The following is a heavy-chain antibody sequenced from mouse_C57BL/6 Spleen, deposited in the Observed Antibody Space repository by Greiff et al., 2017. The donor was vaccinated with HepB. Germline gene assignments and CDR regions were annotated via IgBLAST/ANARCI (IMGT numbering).Heavy chain of an antibody. CDR2: INPYNGDT. V-gene: IGHV1-20*01. Sequence: EVKLMESGPELVKPGDSVKISCKASGYSFTGYFMNWVMQSHGKSLEWIGRINPYNGDTFYNQKFKGKATLTVDKSSSTAHMELRSLTSEDSAVYYCARLGVLDYDGYFDYWGQGTTLTVSS. J-gene: IGHJ2*01. D-gene: IGHD2-4*01. CDR3: ARLGVLDYDGYFDY. CDR1: GYSFTGYF.